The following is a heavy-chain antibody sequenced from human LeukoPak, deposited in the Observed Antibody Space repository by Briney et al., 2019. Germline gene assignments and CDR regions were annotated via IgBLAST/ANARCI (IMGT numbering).Heavy chain of an antibody. D-gene: IGHD3-3*01. Sequence: QPGGSLRLSCAASGFTFSSYWMHWVRQAPGKGLVWVSRINSDGSSTSYAGSVKGRFTISRDNAKNTLYLQMNSLRAEDTAVYYCALSVYDFWSGYDYWGQGTLVTVSS. CDR2: INSDGSST. CDR1: GFTFSSYW. V-gene: IGHV3-74*01. CDR3: ALSVYDFWSGYDY. J-gene: IGHJ4*02.